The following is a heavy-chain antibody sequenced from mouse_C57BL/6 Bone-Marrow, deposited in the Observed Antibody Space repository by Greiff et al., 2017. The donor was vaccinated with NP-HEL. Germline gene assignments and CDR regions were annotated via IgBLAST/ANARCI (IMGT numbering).Heavy chain of an antibody. Sequence: QVQLQQSGAELARPGASVKLSCKASGYTFTSYVISWVKQRTGQGLEWIGEIYPRSGNTYYNEKFKGKATLTADKSSSTAYMELRSLTSEDSAVYFCARRGLPYYYGFAYWGQGTLVTVSA. CDR1: GYTFTSYV. V-gene: IGHV1-81*01. CDR2: IYPRSGNT. CDR3: ARRGLPYYYGFAY. J-gene: IGHJ3*01. D-gene: IGHD1-1*01.